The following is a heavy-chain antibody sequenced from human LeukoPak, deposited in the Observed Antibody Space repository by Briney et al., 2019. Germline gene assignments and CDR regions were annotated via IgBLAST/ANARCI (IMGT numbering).Heavy chain of an antibody. D-gene: IGHD5-24*01. CDR3: ARVGGYNFGGYEFPLDY. Sequence: SVKVSCKASGGTFSSYAISWVRQAPGQGLEWMGRIIPILGIANYAQEFQGRVTITADKSTSTAYMELSSLRSEDTAVYYCARVGGYNFGGYEFPLDYWGQGTLVTVSS. V-gene: IGHV1-69*04. J-gene: IGHJ4*02. CDR2: IIPILGIA. CDR1: GGTFSSYA.